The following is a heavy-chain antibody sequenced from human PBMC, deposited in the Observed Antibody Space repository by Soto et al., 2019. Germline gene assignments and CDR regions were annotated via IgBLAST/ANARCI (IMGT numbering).Heavy chain of an antibody. CDR2: IYYSGST. J-gene: IGHJ4*02. D-gene: IGHD2-15*01. CDR3: ASQEKVVVVAATAFVY. V-gene: IGHV4-39*01. Sequence: ASETLSLTCTVSGGSISSSSYYWGWIRQPPGKGLEWIGSIYYSGSTYYNPSLKSRVTISVDTSKNQFSLKLSSVTAADTAVYYCASQEKVVVVAATAFVYWGQGTLVTVSS. CDR1: GGSISSSSYY.